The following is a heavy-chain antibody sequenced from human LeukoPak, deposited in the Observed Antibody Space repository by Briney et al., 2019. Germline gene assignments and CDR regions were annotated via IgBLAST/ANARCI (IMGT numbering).Heavy chain of an antibody. Sequence: SETLSLTCAVYGGSFSGYYWSWIRQPPGKGLEWIGEINHSGSTNYNLSLKSRVTISVDTSKNQFSLKLSSVTAADTAVYYCARALRGIAARLYPYWGQGTLVTVSS. J-gene: IGHJ4*02. V-gene: IGHV4-34*01. CDR2: INHSGST. D-gene: IGHD6-6*01. CDR1: GGSFSGYY. CDR3: ARALRGIAARLYPY.